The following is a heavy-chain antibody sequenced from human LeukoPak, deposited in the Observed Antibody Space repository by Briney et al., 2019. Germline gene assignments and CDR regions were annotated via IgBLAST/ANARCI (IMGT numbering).Heavy chain of an antibody. CDR3: ARVVVESRIAAAGVPDY. V-gene: IGHV3-21*01. J-gene: IGHJ4*02. Sequence: GGSLRLSCAASGFTFSSYSMNWVRQAPGKGLEWVSSISSSSSYIYYADSVKGRFTISRDNAKNSLYLQMNSLRAEDTAVYYCARVVVESRIAAAGVPDYWGQGTLVTVSS. D-gene: IGHD6-13*01. CDR1: GFTFSSYS. CDR2: ISSSSSYI.